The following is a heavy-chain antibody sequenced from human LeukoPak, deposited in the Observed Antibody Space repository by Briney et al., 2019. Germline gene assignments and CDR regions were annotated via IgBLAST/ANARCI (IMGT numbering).Heavy chain of an antibody. J-gene: IGHJ4*02. Sequence: GGSLRLSCAASGFSFSSSWMTWVRQAPGKGLEWVAVVSYDGNTKYYADSVKGRITISRDNSKNTLYLQMNSLRAEDTAVYYCAKEFASGYQDYWGQGTLVTVSS. CDR2: VSYDGNTK. CDR3: AKEFASGYQDY. D-gene: IGHD3-3*01. CDR1: GFSFSSSW. V-gene: IGHV3-30*18.